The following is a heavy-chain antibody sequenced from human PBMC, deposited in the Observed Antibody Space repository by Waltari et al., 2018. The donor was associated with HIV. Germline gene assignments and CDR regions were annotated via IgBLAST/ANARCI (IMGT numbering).Heavy chain of an antibody. CDR3: ARGLRLGELSLYKYAFDI. CDR2: IYTSGST. V-gene: IGHV4-4*07. CDR1: GGSISSYS. D-gene: IGHD3-16*02. Sequence: QVQLEESGPGLVKHSETMSLTGTVSGGSISSYSWSWIRLPAGRGLEWIGRIYTSGSTNYNPSLKSRVTLSVDTSMNQFSLKLSSVTAADTAVYYCARGLRLGELSLYKYAFDIWGQGTMVTVSS. J-gene: IGHJ3*02.